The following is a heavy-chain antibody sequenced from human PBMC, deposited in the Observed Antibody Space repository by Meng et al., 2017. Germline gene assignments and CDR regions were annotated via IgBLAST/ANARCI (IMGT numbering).Heavy chain of an antibody. CDR2: IDYGGST. J-gene: IGHJ4*02. CDR3: ARTRGDYYFDY. D-gene: IGHD3-16*01. CDR1: GASVTVGSHY. V-gene: IGHV4-61*01. Sequence: QGQLQESGPGLVRPSETLSLTCTASGASVTVGSHYWSWIRQPPGKGLEWIGYIDYGGSTSYNPSLRSRVTISVDTSNNQFSLKLSSVTAADTAVFYCARTRGDYYFDYWGQGTLVTVSS.